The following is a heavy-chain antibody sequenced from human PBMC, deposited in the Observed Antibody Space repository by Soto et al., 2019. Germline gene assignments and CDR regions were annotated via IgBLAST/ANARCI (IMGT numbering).Heavy chain of an antibody. CDR3: ARACHDSSGYCAFDI. D-gene: IGHD3-22*01. CDR1: GYTFTGYY. CDR2: INPNSGGT. J-gene: IGHJ3*02. V-gene: IGHV1-2*02. Sequence: ASVKVSCKASGYTFTGYYMHWVRQAPGQGLEWMGWINPNSGGTNYAQKFQGRVTMTRDTSISTAYMELSRLRSDDTAVYYCARACHDSSGYCAFDIWGQGTMVTVS.